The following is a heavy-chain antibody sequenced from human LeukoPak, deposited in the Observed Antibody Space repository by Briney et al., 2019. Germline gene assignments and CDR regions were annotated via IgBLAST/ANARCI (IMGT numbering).Heavy chain of an antibody. Sequence: GGSLRLSCAASGFTFSNYNMNWVRQAPGKGLEWVSSIVTGGTYTHYADSVKGRFTISRDNAKNSLNLQMTRLRAEDTAVYYCARDTRVYSDFWSGYSNWGQGTLVTVSS. D-gene: IGHD3-3*01. CDR2: IVTGGTYT. CDR3: ARDTRVYSDFWSGYSN. V-gene: IGHV3-21*01. J-gene: IGHJ4*02. CDR1: GFTFSNYN.